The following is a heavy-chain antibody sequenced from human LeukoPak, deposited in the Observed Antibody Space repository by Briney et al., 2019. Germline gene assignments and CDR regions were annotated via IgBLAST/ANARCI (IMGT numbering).Heavy chain of an antibody. CDR2: INSDGSST. CDR3: ARELGMDDILTGGMDY. J-gene: IGHJ4*02. D-gene: IGHD3-9*01. V-gene: IGHV3-74*01. Sequence: GGSLRLSCAASGFTFSSYWMHWVRQAPGKGLVWVSRINSDGSSTSYADSVKGRFTISRDNAENTLYLQMNSLRAEDTAVYYRARELGMDDILTGGMDYWGQGTLVTVSS. CDR1: GFTFSSYW.